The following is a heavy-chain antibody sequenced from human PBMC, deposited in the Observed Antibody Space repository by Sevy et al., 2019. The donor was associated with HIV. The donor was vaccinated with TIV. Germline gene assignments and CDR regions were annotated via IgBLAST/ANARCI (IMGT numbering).Heavy chain of an antibody. CDR3: AKDYALTTLGVNNWFES. Sequence: GGSLRLSCAASGFTFSSYAMHWVRQAPGKGLEWVAVITYEGSNQYYTDSVKGRFTISRDDSKNTLYLQMNSLRAEDTAGSYCAKDYALTTLGVNNWFESWGQGTLVTVSS. CDR1: GFTFSSYA. J-gene: IGHJ5*01. D-gene: IGHD4-17*01. CDR2: ITYEGSNQ. V-gene: IGHV3-30*18.